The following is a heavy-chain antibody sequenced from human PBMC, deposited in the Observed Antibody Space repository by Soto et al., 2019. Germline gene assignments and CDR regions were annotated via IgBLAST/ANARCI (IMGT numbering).Heavy chain of an antibody. D-gene: IGHD3-22*01. CDR2: VFYSGST. J-gene: IGHJ4*02. CDR3: ARALSGNYGHCYDS. Sequence: QVPLQESGQGVVKPSETLSLTCSVYGGSVNSGSYYWSWIRQPPGKVLDWIGYVFYSGSTRYNTSLVSRVTISQDTSKNQFSLKLGSVTAADTAVYYCARALSGNYGHCYDSWGQGTLVSVSS. V-gene: IGHV4-61*01. CDR1: GGSVNSGSYY.